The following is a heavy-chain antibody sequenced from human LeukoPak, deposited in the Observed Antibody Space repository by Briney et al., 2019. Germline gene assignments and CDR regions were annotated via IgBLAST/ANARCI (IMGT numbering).Heavy chain of an antibody. J-gene: IGHJ4*02. CDR2: ITSSSSAI. V-gene: IGHV3-48*01. D-gene: IGHD5-18*01. CDR3: AKEGGYTYGPLDY. Sequence: TGGSLRLSCAASGFTFSNYNLNWVRQAPGKGLEWLSYITSSSSAIYYADSVKGRFTISRDNSKNTLYLQMNSLRAEDTAVYYCAKEGGYTYGPLDYWGQGTLVTVSS. CDR1: GFTFSNYN.